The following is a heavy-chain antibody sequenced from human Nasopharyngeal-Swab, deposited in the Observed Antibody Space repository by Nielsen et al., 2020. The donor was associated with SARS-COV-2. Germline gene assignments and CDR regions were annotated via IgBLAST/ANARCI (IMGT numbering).Heavy chain of an antibody. CDR2: IYHSGST. CDR1: GGSISSSNW. J-gene: IGHJ6*02. Sequence: SETLSLTCAVSGGSISSSNWWSWVRQPPGKGLEWIGEIYHSGSTNYNPSLKSRVTISVDKSKNQFSLKLSSVTAADTAVYYCARGQYTHQNYYYYGMDVWGQGTTVTVSS. CDR3: ARGQYTHQNYYYYGMDV. D-gene: IGHD2-2*02. V-gene: IGHV4-4*02.